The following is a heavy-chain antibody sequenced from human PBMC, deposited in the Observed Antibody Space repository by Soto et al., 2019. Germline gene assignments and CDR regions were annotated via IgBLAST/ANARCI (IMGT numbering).Heavy chain of an antibody. J-gene: IGHJ5*02. CDR1: GGSISSGGYY. CDR2: IYYSGST. D-gene: IGHD1-26*01. Sequence: QVQLQESGPGLVQPSQTLSLTCTVSGGSISSGGYYWSWIRQHPGKGLEWIGYIYYSGSTYYNPSLKSRVTISVDTSKNQFSLKLSSVTAADTAVYYCARGVGATSEGWFDPWGQGTLVTVSS. CDR3: ARGVGATSEGWFDP. V-gene: IGHV4-31*03.